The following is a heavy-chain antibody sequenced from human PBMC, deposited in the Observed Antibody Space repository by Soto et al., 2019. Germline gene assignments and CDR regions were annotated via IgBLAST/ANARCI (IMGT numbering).Heavy chain of an antibody. J-gene: IGHJ6*02. V-gene: IGHV3-9*01. Sequence: EVQLVESGGGLVQPGRSLRLSCAASGFIFDDYAMHWVRQAPGKGLEWVSGISWNSGSIGYADSVKGRFTISRDNAKNTLQRQMNRLRADDTALYYCAKDMGSSSWYKGYGMDVWGRGTTVTVSS. CDR2: ISWNSGSI. CDR1: GFIFDDYA. D-gene: IGHD6-13*01. CDR3: AKDMGSSSWYKGYGMDV.